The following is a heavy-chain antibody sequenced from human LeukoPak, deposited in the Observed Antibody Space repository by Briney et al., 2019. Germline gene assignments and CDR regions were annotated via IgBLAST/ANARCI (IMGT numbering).Heavy chain of an antibody. Sequence: SETLSLTCTVSGGSISSSYWSWFRQPPGKGLEWIAYTYYNGRANYNPSLRSRVTISVDTSKNQFSLKLNSVTAADTAVYYCARAKGDYWGQGILVTVSS. J-gene: IGHJ4*02. V-gene: IGHV4-59*01. CDR3: ARAKGDY. CDR1: GGSISSSY. CDR2: TYYNGRA.